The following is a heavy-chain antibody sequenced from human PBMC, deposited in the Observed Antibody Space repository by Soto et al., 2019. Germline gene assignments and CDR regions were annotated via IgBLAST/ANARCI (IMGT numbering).Heavy chain of an antibody. Sequence: QVQLVESGGGVVQPGRSLRLSCAASGFTFSSYAMHWVRQAPGKGLEWVAVISYDGSNKYYADSVKGRFTISRDNSKNTLYLQMNSLRAEDTAVYYCARGSGRAVAGRSYWYFDLWGRGTLVTVSS. CDR3: ARGSGRAVAGRSYWYFDL. V-gene: IGHV3-30-3*01. J-gene: IGHJ2*01. CDR1: GFTFSSYA. D-gene: IGHD6-19*01. CDR2: ISYDGSNK.